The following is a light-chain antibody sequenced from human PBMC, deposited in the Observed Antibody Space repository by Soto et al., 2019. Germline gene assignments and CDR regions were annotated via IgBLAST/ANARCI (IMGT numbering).Light chain of an antibody. CDR1: QSVSSSY. Sequence: ESFLTQSPGTLSLSPGERATLSCRASQSVSSSYLAWYQQKPGQAPRLLIYGASSRATGIPDRFSGSGSGTDFTLTISRLEPEDFAVYYCQQYGSAITFGQGRRLEVK. CDR2: GAS. CDR3: QQYGSAIT. J-gene: IGKJ5*01. V-gene: IGKV3-20*01.